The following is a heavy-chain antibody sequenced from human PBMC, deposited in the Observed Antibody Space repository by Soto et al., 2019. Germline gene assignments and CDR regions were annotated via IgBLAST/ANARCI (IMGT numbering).Heavy chain of an antibody. Sequence: ASVKVSCKASGYTFTSYCISWVRQAPGQGLEWMGWISAYNGNTNYAQKLQGRVTMTTDTSTSTAYMELRSLRSDDTAVYYCARAAGTGIWYYGMDVWGQGTTVTVSS. CDR2: ISAYNGNT. J-gene: IGHJ6*02. D-gene: IGHD6-13*01. CDR3: ARAAGTGIWYYGMDV. CDR1: GYTFTSYC. V-gene: IGHV1-18*04.